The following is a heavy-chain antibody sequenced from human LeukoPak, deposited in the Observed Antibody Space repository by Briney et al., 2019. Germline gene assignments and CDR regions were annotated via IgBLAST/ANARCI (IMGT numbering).Heavy chain of an antibody. Sequence: SETLSLTCTVSGGSISSSSYYWGWIRQPPGKGLEWIGSIYYSGSTYYNPSLKSRVTISVDTSKNQFSLKLSSVTAADTAVYYCARGGAYDFWSGYSSGGRWFDPWGQGTLVTVSS. V-gene: IGHV4-39*07. J-gene: IGHJ5*02. CDR1: GGSISSSSYY. CDR2: IYYSGST. D-gene: IGHD3-3*01. CDR3: ARGGAYDFWSGYSSGGRWFDP.